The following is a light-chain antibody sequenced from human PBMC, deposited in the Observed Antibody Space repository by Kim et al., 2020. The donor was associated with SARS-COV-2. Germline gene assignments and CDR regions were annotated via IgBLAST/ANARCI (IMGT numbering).Light chain of an antibody. Sequence: APGNTARITGGGNNVGSKSVHWYQQKPGQAPVLVIHYDSDRPSGIPDRFSGSNSGNTAALIISRVEAGDEADYHCQVWDSGINSPVFGGGTKVTVL. CDR2: YDS. CDR1: NVGSKS. CDR3: QVWDSGINSPV. V-gene: IGLV3-21*04. J-gene: IGLJ3*02.